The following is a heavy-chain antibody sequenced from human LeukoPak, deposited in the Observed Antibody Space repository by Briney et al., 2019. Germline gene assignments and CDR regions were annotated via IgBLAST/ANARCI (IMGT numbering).Heavy chain of an antibody. Sequence: GASVKVSCKAFGYTFTSYYMHWVRQAPGQGLEWMGIINPSGGSTSYAQKFQGRVTMTRDMSTSTVYMELSSLRSEDTAVYYCAREGALINYDYWGQGTLVTVSS. D-gene: IGHD3-10*01. CDR1: GYTFTSYY. CDR3: AREGALINYDY. CDR2: INPSGGST. V-gene: IGHV1-46*01. J-gene: IGHJ4*02.